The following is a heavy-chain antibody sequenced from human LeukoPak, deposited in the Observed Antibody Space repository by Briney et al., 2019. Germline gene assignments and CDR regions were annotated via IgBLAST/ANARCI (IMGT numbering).Heavy chain of an antibody. CDR2: IYPGDSDT. V-gene: IGHV5-51*01. Sequence: GESLKVSCXGSGYSFTSYWIGWVRQMPGKGLEWMGIIYPGDSDTRYSPSFQGQVTISVDKSINTAYLQWSSLEASDTAIYYCATFARPGKTSRGFDYWGQGTLVTVSS. CDR1: GYSFTSYW. D-gene: IGHD3-10*01. J-gene: IGHJ4*02. CDR3: ATFARPGKTSRGFDY.